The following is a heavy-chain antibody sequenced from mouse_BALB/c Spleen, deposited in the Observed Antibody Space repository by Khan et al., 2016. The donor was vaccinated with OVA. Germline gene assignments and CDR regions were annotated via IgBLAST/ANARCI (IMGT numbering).Heavy chain of an antibody. CDR3: ARDRIDY. Sequence: QVQLKESGAELAKPGASVKMSCKASGYTFTSYWMHWIKQRPGQGLEWIGYINPTSGYTDYNQKFNDKATLTADKSSSTAYMQLSSLTSDDSAVYYCARDRIDYWGQGTALTVSS. CDR2: INPTSGYT. J-gene: IGHJ2*01. V-gene: IGHV1-7*01. CDR1: GYTFTSYW.